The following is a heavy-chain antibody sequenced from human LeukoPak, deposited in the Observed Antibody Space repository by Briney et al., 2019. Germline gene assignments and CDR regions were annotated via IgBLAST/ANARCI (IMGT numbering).Heavy chain of an antibody. CDR1: GYTFTSYY. Sequence: GASVKVSFKASGYTFTSYYMHWVRQAPGQGLEWMGIINPSGGSTSYAQKFQGRVTMTRDTSTSTVYMELSSLRSEDTAVYYCARDPSSSSPVADAFDIWGQGTLVTVSS. J-gene: IGHJ4*02. CDR3: ARDPSSSSPVADAFDI. V-gene: IGHV1-46*01. D-gene: IGHD6-6*01. CDR2: INPSGGST.